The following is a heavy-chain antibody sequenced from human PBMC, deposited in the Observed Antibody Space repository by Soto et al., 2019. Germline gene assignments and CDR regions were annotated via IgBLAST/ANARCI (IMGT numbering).Heavy chain of an antibody. D-gene: IGHD2-15*01. CDR2: IGGSGSST. J-gene: IGHJ4*02. CDR1: GLPFRNFA. CDR3: AKDRVSDGIYSSDY. Sequence: GGSLTLSCVGSGLPFRNFAMSWVRQAPGKGLEWVSIIGGSGSSTYYSDSVKGRFTVSKDISKKTLYLQMNSLRVEDTAIYYCAKDRVSDGIYSSDYWGRGVLVTVSS. V-gene: IGHV3-23*01.